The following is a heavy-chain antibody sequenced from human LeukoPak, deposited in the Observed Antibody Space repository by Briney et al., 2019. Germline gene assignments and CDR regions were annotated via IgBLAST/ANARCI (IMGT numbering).Heavy chain of an antibody. CDR2: ISYDGSNK. D-gene: IGHD1-26*01. CDR1: GFTVSSNY. J-gene: IGHJ4*02. Sequence: GGSLRLSCAASGFTVSSNYMSWVRQAPGKGLEWVAVISYDGSNKYYADSVKGRFTISRDNSKNTLYLQMNSLRAEDTAVYYCAKLSLGATTDYWGQGTLVTVSS. V-gene: IGHV3-30*18. CDR3: AKLSLGATTDY.